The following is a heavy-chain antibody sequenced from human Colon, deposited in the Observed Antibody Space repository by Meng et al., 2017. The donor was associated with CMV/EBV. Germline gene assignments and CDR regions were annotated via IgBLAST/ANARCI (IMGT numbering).Heavy chain of an antibody. CDR3: ARDLGEGSSWGDWFDP. D-gene: IGHD6-13*01. J-gene: IGHJ5*02. Sequence: QVQLQESGPGLGKPSETLSLTCTVSGGSSSSYYWSWIRQPPGKGLEWIGYIYYSGSTNYNPSLKSRVTISVDTSKNQFPLKLSSVTAADTAVYYCARDLGEGSSWGDWFDPWGQGTLVTVSS. V-gene: IGHV4-59*01. CDR2: IYYSGST. CDR1: GGSSSSYY.